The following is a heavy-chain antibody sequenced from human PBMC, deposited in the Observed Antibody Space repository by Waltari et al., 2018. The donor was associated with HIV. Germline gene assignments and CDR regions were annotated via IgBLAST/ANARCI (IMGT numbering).Heavy chain of an antibody. CDR3: ASEDFWSGPHN. V-gene: IGHV3-21*01. D-gene: IGHD3-3*01. J-gene: IGHJ4*02. CDR2: ISSTSSFI. Sequence: EVQLVEAGGGLVKPRGSLRLSCVVSGFTFNTFSMKWVRQASGKRLEGVSSISSTSSFIYYADSVKGRFTISSDNGKNSLYLQINNLRVEDTAVYYCASEDFWSGPHNWGQGTLVTVSS. CDR1: GFTFNTFS.